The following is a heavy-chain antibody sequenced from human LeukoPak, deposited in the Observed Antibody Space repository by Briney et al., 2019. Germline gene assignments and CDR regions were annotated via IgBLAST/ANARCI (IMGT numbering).Heavy chain of an antibody. Sequence: PGGSLRLSCAASGFTFSSYGMHWVRQAPGKGLEWVAVISYDGSSKYYADSVKGRFTISRDNSKNTLYLQMNSLRAEDTAVYYCARDPPGLSAFDIWGQGTMVTVSS. CDR2: ISYDGSSK. CDR1: GFTFSSYG. J-gene: IGHJ3*02. V-gene: IGHV3-30*03. CDR3: ARDPPGLSAFDI.